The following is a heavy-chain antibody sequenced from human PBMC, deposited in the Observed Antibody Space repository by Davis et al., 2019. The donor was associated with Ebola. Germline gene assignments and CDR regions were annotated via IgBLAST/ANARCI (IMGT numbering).Heavy chain of an antibody. V-gene: IGHV3-53*01. CDR3: ARGQGSGIWNWFDP. J-gene: IGHJ5*02. CDR1: GFTFSYYS. CDR2: IYSGGST. Sequence: PGGSLRLSCAASGFTFSYYSMNWVRQAPGKGLEWVSVIYSGGSTYYADSVKGRFTISRDNSKNTLYLQMNSLRAEDTAVYYCARGQGSGIWNWFDPWGQGTLVTVSS. D-gene: IGHD2/OR15-2a*01.